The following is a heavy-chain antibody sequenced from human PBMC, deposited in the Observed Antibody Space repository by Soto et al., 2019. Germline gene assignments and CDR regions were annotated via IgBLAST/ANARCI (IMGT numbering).Heavy chain of an antibody. J-gene: IGHJ6*02. CDR2: IIPIFGTA. CDR1: GGTFSSYA. D-gene: IGHD6-6*01. CDR3: ARLGLVAARDYYYGMDV. Sequence: ASVKVSCKASGGTFSSYAISWVRQAPGQGLEWMGGIIPIFGTANYAQKFQGRVTITADESTSTAYMELSSLRSEDTAVYYCARLGLVAARDYYYGMDVWGQGTTVTVSS. V-gene: IGHV1-69*13.